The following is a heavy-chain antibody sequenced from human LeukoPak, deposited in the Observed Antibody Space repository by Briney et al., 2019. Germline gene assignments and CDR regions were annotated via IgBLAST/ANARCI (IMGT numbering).Heavy chain of an antibody. J-gene: IGHJ4*02. Sequence: PGGSLRLSCAASGFTVSSNYMSWVRQAPGKGLEWVSVIYSGGSTYYADSVKGRFTISRDNSKNTLYLQMNSLRAEDTAVYYCARERDSYGSYYFDYWGQGTLVTVSS. V-gene: IGHV3-53*01. CDR3: ARERDSYGSYYFDY. D-gene: IGHD5-18*01. CDR2: IYSGGST. CDR1: GFTVSSNY.